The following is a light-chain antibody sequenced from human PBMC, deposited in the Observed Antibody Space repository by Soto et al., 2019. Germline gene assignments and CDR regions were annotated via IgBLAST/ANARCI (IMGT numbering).Light chain of an antibody. V-gene: IGLV2-14*03. J-gene: IGLJ1*01. CDR1: FSDGGGYDS. CDR2: GVN. CDR3: CSYTTSTTYV. Sequence: QSALTQPASVSGSPGQSITIAFTGTFSDGGGYDSVSWYQQHPGRAPKLIIYGVNNRPSGVSNRFSASKSADTASLTISGLQAEDEANYYCCSYTTSTTYVFGTGTKVTVL.